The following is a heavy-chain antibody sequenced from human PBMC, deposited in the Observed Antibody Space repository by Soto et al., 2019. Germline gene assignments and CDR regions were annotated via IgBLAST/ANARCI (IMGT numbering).Heavy chain of an antibody. CDR3: AKWTSPGYDYVWGSYCKCFDY. V-gene: IGHV3-23*01. CDR2: IRGSGGST. CDR1: GFTFSSYA. D-gene: IGHD3-16*01. J-gene: IGHJ4*02. Sequence: GGSLRLSCAASGFTFSSYAMSWVRQAPGKGLEWVSAIRGSGGSTYYGDSVKGRFTISSDKSKNTLYLQMNRLRAEDTDVYYCAKWTSPGYDYVWGSYCKCFDYWGQGTLVTVSS.